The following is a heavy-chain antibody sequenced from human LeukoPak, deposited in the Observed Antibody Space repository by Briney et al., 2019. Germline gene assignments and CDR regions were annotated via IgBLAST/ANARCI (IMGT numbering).Heavy chain of an antibody. CDR3: ACGQYYDLWRGYYVD. CDR2: INHSGST. Sequence: SETLSLTCAVYVGSFSGHYWSRIRQPPGKGLEWIGEINHSGSTNYNPSLESRVTTSVDTSKNHFSLKLSSVTAADTAVYYCACGQYYDLWRGYYVDWGQGSLVTVSA. CDR1: VGSFSGHY. V-gene: IGHV4-34*01. J-gene: IGHJ4*02. D-gene: IGHD3-3*01.